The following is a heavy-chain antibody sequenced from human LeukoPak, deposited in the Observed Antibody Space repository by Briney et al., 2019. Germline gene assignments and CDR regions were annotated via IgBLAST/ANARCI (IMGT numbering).Heavy chain of an antibody. Sequence: GASVKVSCKASGYTFTSYGISWVRQAPGQGLEWMGWISAYNGNTNYAQKLQGRVTMTTDTSTSTAYMELRSLRSDDTAVYYCARDIGYDSSGYYASYYFDYWGQGTLLTVSS. CDR2: ISAYNGNT. V-gene: IGHV1-18*01. CDR3: ARDIGYDSSGYYASYYFDY. D-gene: IGHD3-22*01. CDR1: GYTFTSYG. J-gene: IGHJ4*02.